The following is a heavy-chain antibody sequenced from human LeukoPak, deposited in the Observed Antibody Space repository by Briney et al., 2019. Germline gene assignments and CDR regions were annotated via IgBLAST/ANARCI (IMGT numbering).Heavy chain of an antibody. CDR2: MNPNSGNT. J-gene: IGHJ4*02. CDR1: RYTFTSYD. V-gene: IGHV1-8*01. CDR3: VRNPTAMVTSPDY. Sequence: ASVKVSCKASRYTFTSYDINWVRQATGQGLEWMGWMNPNSGNTGYAQKFQGRVTMTRNTSISTAYMELSSLRSEDTAVYYCVRNPTAMVTSPDYWGQGTLVTVSS. D-gene: IGHD5-18*01.